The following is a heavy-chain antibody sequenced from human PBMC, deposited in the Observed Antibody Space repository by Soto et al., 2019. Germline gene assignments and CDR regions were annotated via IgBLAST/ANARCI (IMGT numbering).Heavy chain of an antibody. D-gene: IGHD6-13*01. CDR2: IKQEGTEK. V-gene: IGHV3-7*01. Sequence: GGSLSLSWAASGFTFNTYWMTWVRQAPGKGLEWVANIKQEGTEKYYVPSVKGRFTISRDNAENSVYLQMNSLRVEDTAVDYCARTYSNRPTDAWGQGTLVTVA. CDR3: ARTYSNRPTDA. CDR1: GFTFNTYW. J-gene: IGHJ5*02.